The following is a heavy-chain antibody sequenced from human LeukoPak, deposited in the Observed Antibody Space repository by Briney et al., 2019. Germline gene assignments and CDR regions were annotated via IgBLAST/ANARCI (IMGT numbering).Heavy chain of an antibody. CDR1: GYTFTSYG. D-gene: IGHD3-16*02. V-gene: IGHV1-18*01. CDR2: ISAYNGNT. J-gene: IGHJ3*02. Sequence: GASVKVSCKASGYTFTSYGISWVRQAPGQGLEWMGWISAYNGNTNYAQKLQGRVTMTTDTSTSTAYMELRSLRSDDTAVYYCAREAHGGRVWGSSRTGDAFDIWGQGTMVTVSS. CDR3: AREAHGGRVWGSSRTGDAFDI.